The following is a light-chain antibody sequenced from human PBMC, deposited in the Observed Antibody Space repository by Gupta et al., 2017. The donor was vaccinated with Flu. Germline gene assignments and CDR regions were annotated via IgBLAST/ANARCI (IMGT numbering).Light chain of an antibody. V-gene: IGLV3-25*03. Sequence: HTVRISVFRDALQKQYAYWYQHRPVYAPVLVMYKESERPSELPGRFSGSSSETTVTLTIIGVRAEDEADYYCQSTDSSCTHPLVFGGGTKLTVL. J-gene: IGLJ3*02. CDR1: ALQKQY. CDR3: QSTDSSCTHPLV. CDR2: KES.